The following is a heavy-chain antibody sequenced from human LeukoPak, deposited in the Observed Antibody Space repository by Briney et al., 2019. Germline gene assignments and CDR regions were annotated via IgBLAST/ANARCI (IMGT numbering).Heavy chain of an antibody. CDR3: ARGGRKYYYDSSGYYYKY. D-gene: IGHD3-22*01. Sequence: NPGGSLRLSCAASGFTFSSYSMNWVRQAPGKGLEWVSSISSSSSYIYYADSVKGRFTISRDNAKNSLYLQMNSLRAEDTAVYYCARGGRKYYYDSSGYYYKYWGQGTLVTVSS. J-gene: IGHJ4*02. CDR1: GFTFSSYS. V-gene: IGHV3-21*03. CDR2: ISSSSSYI.